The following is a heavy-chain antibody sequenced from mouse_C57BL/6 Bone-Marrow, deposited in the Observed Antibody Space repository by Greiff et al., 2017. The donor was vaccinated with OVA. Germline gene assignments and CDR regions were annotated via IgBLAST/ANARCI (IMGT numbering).Heavy chain of an antibody. D-gene: IGHD2-4*01. Sequence: ESGPGLVKPSQSLSLTCSVTGYSITSGYYWNWIRQFPGNKLEWMGYISYDGSNNYNPSLKNRISITRDTSKNQFFLKLNSVTTEDTATYYCARALYDYDSAWCAYWGQGTLVTVSA. V-gene: IGHV3-6*01. CDR1: GYSITSGYY. J-gene: IGHJ3*01. CDR2: ISYDGSN. CDR3: ARALYDYDSAWCAY.